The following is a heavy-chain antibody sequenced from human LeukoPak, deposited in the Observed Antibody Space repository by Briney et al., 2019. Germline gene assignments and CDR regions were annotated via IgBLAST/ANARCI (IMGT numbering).Heavy chain of an antibody. D-gene: IGHD1-26*01. J-gene: IGHJ3*02. Sequence: GGSLRLSCAASEFTFSSYTMNWVRQAPGKGLEWVSSISSSSTYIYYADSVKGRFTVSRDNAKNSLYLQMNSLRAEDTAVYYCARLGASYPFDIWGQGTMVTVSS. CDR1: EFTFSSYT. CDR3: ARLGASYPFDI. V-gene: IGHV3-21*01. CDR2: ISSSSTYI.